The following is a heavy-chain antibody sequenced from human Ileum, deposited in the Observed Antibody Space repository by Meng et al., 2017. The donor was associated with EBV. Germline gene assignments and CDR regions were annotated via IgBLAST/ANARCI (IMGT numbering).Heavy chain of an antibody. V-gene: IGHV4-39*01. CDR1: GGSISSSNYC. D-gene: IGHD4-17*01. CDR3: AMGPDYAKTGY. CDR2: ICYTDYT. J-gene: IGHJ4*02. Sequence: LLLQGSGPGLVKPSDTLSLTCSVSGGSISSSNYCWGWIRQPPGKGLEWIQSICYTDYTYYNPSLKSRVTISADKSKNQFSLRLNSLTAADTAVYYCAMGPDYAKTGYWGQGTLVTVFS.